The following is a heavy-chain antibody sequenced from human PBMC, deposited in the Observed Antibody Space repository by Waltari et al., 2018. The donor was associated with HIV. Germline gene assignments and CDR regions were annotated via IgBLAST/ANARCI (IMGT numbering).Heavy chain of an antibody. V-gene: IGHV1-18*01. CDR2: ISGYNANT. J-gene: IGHJ6*02. CDR3: ARGLGGSYYYGVDV. Sequence: QVHLVQSGAEVKMPGASVRFSCKTSGYLFTKYGVSWVRQAPGQGLEWLGWISGYNANTNYAQRLQGRVTLTTDTSTSTAYMELRSLRSDDTAVYYCARGLGGSYYYGVDVWGQGTTVTVS. CDR1: GYLFTKYG.